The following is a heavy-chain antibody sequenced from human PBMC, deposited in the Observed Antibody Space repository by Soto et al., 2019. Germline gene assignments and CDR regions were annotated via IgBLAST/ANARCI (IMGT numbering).Heavy chain of an antibody. CDR3: TRPGYYYGMDV. J-gene: IGHJ6*02. CDR1: GFTFSGSA. V-gene: IGHV3-73*01. Sequence: EVQLVESGGGLVQPGGSLKLSCAASGFTFSGSAMHWVRQASGKGLEWVGRIRSKANSYATAYAASVKGRFTISRDDSKTTAYLQMNSLKTEDTAVYYCTRPGYYYGMDVWGQGTTVTVSS. CDR2: IRSKANSYAT.